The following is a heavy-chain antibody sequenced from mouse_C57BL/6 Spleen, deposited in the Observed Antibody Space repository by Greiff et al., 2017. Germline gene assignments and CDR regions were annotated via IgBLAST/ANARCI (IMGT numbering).Heavy chain of an antibody. D-gene: IGHD1-1*01. Sequence: EVKVVESGGGLVKPGGSLKLSCAASGFTFSSYTMSWVRQTPEKRLAWVGTISGGGGNTYYPDSVKGRFPFSRDNAKNTLYLQMSSLRSEDTALFYGARHPITTVVSYFDYWGQGTTLTVSS. CDR3: ARHPITTVVSYFDY. CDR1: GFTFSSYT. V-gene: IGHV5-9*01. CDR2: ISGGGGNT. J-gene: IGHJ2*01.